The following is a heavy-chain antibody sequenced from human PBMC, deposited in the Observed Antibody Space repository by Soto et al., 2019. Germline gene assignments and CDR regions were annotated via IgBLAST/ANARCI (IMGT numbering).Heavy chain of an antibody. Sequence: ESGGGVVQPGRSLRLSCAASGFTFSSYGMHWVRQAPGKGLEWVAVIWYDGSNKYYADSVKGRFTISRDNSKNTLYLKMNSLRAEDTAVYYCARDLEEGYDSSGAIDYWGQGTLVTVSS. J-gene: IGHJ4*02. CDR2: IWYDGSNK. CDR1: GFTFSSYG. V-gene: IGHV3-33*01. CDR3: ARDLEEGYDSSGAIDY. D-gene: IGHD3-22*01.